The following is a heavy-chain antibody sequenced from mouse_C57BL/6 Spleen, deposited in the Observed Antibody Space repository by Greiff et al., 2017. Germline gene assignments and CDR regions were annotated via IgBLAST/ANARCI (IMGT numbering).Heavy chain of an antibody. D-gene: IGHD2-4*01. CDR2: INPSTGAT. CDR3: ARAGEYDYEVYFGC. V-gene: IGHV1-42*01. CDR1: GSSFTGYS. J-gene: IGHJ2*01. Sequence: VQLQQSGPELVNPGASVKLSCQASGSSFTGYSMNWVTQSPEKSLEWIGAINPSTGATTYNQKFKAKATLTVDKATNTAYMQLKSLTSEDSAVYYCARAGEYDYEVYFGCWGQSTTLTAST.